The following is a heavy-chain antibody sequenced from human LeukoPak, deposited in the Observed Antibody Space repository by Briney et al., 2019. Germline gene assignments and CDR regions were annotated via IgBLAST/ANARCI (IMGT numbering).Heavy chain of an antibody. CDR3: ARDFTLIIAVNSPAFDI. Sequence: ASVKVSCKASGYTFTGYYMHWVRQAPGQGLEWMGWINPNSGGTNYAQKVQGRVTMTSDTSTNTAYMELRSLTSDDTAVYYCARDFTLIIAVNSPAFDIWGQGTMVTVSS. CDR2: INPNSGGT. D-gene: IGHD4-23*01. V-gene: IGHV1-2*02. CDR1: GYTFTGYY. J-gene: IGHJ3*02.